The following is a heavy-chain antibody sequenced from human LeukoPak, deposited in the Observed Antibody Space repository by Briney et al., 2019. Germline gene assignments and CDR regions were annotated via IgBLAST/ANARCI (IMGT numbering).Heavy chain of an antibody. CDR1: GFTFSSYW. Sequence: GGSLRLSYAASGFTFSSYWMSWVRQAPGKGLEWVANIKQDGSEKYYVDSVKGRFTISRDNAKNSLYLQTNSLRAEDTAVYYCARDLSTMVRGVTISLPHAFDIWGQGTMVTVSS. V-gene: IGHV3-7*01. CDR3: ARDLSTMVRGVTISLPHAFDI. CDR2: IKQDGSEK. D-gene: IGHD3-10*01. J-gene: IGHJ3*02.